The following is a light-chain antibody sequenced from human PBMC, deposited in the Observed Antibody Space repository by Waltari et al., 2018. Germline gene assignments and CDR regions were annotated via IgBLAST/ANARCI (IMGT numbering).Light chain of an antibody. Sequence: DIQMTQSPSSLSASVGDRVTITCLASQSISSYLNWYQQKPGKAPKLLIYASSRLQSGVPSRFSGSGSGTDFTLTISSLQPEDFATYYGQQSYSTPLTFGGGTKVEIK. CDR1: QSISSY. J-gene: IGKJ4*01. CDR2: ASS. V-gene: IGKV1-39*01. CDR3: QQSYSTPLT.